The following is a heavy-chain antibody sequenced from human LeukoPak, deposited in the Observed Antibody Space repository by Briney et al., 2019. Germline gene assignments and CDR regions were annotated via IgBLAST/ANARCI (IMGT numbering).Heavy chain of an antibody. CDR1: GYTFTGYY. V-gene: IGHV1-2*02. CDR3: AREGSGYCSSTSCYDGGYYYYGMDV. D-gene: IGHD2-2*01. CDR2: INPNSGGT. J-gene: IGHJ6*02. Sequence: ASVKVSCQASGYTFTGYYMHWVRQAPGQGREWMGWINPNSGGTNYAQKIQGRVTMTRDTSISTAYMELSRLRSDDTAVYYCAREGSGYCSSTSCYDGGYYYYGMDVWGQGTTVTVSS.